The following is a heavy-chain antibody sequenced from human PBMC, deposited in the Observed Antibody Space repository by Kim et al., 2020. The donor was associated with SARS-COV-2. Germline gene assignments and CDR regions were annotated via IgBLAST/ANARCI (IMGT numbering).Heavy chain of an antibody. CDR1: GFTFSSYW. Sequence: GGSLRLSCAASGFTFSSYWMHWVRQAPGKGLVWVSRINSDGSSTSYADSVKGRFTISRDNAKNTLYLQMNSLRAEDTAVYYCARGRTSSSWYSGTYYGMDVWGQGTTVTVSS. D-gene: IGHD6-13*01. CDR2: INSDGSST. J-gene: IGHJ6*02. CDR3: ARGRTSSSWYSGTYYGMDV. V-gene: IGHV3-74*01.